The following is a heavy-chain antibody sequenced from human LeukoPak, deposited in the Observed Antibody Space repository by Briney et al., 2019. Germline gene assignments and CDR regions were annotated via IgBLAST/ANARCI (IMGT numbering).Heavy chain of an antibody. Sequence: GSLRLSCAASGFTLSNYWMTWVRQPPGKGLEWIGSIYYSGSTYYNPSLKSRVTISVDTSKNQFSLKLSSVTAADTAVYYCARDGYNPIDYWGQGTLVTVSS. CDR2: IYYSGST. V-gene: IGHV4-39*02. D-gene: IGHD5-24*01. J-gene: IGHJ4*02. CDR3: ARDGYNPIDY. CDR1: GFTLSNYW.